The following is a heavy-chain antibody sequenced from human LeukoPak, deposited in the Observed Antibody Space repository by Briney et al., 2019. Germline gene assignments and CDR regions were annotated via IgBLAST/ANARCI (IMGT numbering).Heavy chain of an antibody. CDR2: ISNGSGNR. Sequence: PGGSLRLSCVASVFTCSDFSRMWVRQAPGKGLEWISYISNGSGNRYYADSVKGRFTISRDNAKNLLYLQMSNLRADDTAVYYFAREAKWEVYHCYMDGWGKGTTVAVSS. D-gene: IGHD1-26*01. CDR1: VFTCSDFS. V-gene: IGHV3-48*01. CDR3: AREAKWEVYHCYMDG. J-gene: IGHJ6*03.